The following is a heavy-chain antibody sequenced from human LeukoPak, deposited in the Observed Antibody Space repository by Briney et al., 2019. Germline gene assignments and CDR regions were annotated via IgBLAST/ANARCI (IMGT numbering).Heavy chain of an antibody. CDR3: ASWGFLEWLFRGLYNWFDP. D-gene: IGHD3-3*01. CDR2: INWNGGST. V-gene: IGHV3-20*01. J-gene: IGHJ5*02. CDR1: GFTFDDYG. Sequence: PGGSLRLSCAASGFTFDDYGMSWVRQAPGKGLEWVSGINWNGGSTGYADSVKGRFAISRDNAKNSLYLQMNSLRAEDTALYHCASWGFLEWLFRGLYNWFDPGAREPWSPSPQ.